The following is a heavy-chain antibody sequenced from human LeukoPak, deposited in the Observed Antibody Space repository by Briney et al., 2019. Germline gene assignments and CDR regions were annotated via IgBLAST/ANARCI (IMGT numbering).Heavy chain of an antibody. D-gene: IGHD3-22*01. CDR1: GFTYISYR. Sequence: GWALRLSCLASGFTYISYRMHGVRPAGAREGAGVSSISSSSSYIYYADSVKGRFTISRDNAKNSLYLQMNSLRAEDTAVYYCARVRHYDSSGPGYWGQGTLVTVSS. J-gene: IGHJ4*02. CDR2: ISSSSSYI. V-gene: IGHV3-21*01. CDR3: ARVRHYDSSGPGY.